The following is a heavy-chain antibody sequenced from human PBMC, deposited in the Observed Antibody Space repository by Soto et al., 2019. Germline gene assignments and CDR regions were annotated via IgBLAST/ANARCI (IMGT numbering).Heavy chain of an antibody. CDR2: IYHTVNT. V-gene: IGHV4-59*08. Sequence: PSETLSLTCSVSGVSIGSHFWSWIRQAPGKGPELVGYIYHTVNTNYNPALKSRVTISVDTSKNQFSLKLSSVTAADTAVYYCARLASLTLGQADYYGMDVWGQGTTVTVSS. CDR3: ARLASLTLGQADYYGMDV. CDR1: GVSIGSHF. D-gene: IGHD2-21*01. J-gene: IGHJ6*02.